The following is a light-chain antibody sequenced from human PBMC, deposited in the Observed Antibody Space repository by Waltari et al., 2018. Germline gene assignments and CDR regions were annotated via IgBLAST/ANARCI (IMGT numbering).Light chain of an antibody. CDR2: TNSDGGH. CDR3: ESGGHGTWV. CDR1: GGRSTNV. Sequence: QLVLTQSPSASASLGASVKPTCTLIGGRSTNVIALYPQQPETGPRFLMRTNSDGGHIKGDDVPDRFSGTSVGAVHSLSISSVRAEDEADYYCESGGHGTWVFGGGTKLTVL. J-gene: IGLJ3*02. V-gene: IGLV4-69*01.